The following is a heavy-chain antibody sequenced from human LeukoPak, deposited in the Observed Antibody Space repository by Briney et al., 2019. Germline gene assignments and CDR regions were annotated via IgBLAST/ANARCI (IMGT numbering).Heavy chain of an antibody. CDR1: GYRFTDYW. Sequence: GNSLTISCESSGYRFTDYWIGWVRQMPGESLEWVEIIYPSDSDASFNPSFQGQVTMSVDRSTNPAYLHRSTLTASDTGIYFCGSGRTGCCRDYGCSHNSVDPWGQGTLVTVSS. CDR2: IYPSDSDA. V-gene: IGHV5-51*01. D-gene: IGHD3-16*01. J-gene: IGHJ5*02. CDR3: GSGRTGCCRDYGCSHNSVDP.